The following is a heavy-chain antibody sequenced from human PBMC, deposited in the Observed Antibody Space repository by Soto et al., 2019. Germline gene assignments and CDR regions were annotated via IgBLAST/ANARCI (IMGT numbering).Heavy chain of an antibody. Sequence: SETLSLTCTVSGGSISSGGYYWSWIRQHPGKGLEWIGYIYYSGSTYYNPSLKSRVTISVDTSKNQFSLKLSSVTAADTAVYYCARDKSGYIVVVPASVEGGYGMDVWGQGTTVTVSS. CDR3: ARDKSGYIVVVPASVEGGYGMDV. CDR1: GGSISSGGYY. J-gene: IGHJ6*02. CDR2: IYYSGST. V-gene: IGHV4-31*03. D-gene: IGHD2-2*01.